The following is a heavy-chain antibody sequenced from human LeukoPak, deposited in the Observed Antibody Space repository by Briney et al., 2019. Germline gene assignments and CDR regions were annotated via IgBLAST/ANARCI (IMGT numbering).Heavy chain of an antibody. CDR2: ISGSGGST. J-gene: IGHJ3*02. CDR1: GFTFSSYA. D-gene: IGHD6-19*01. Sequence: PGGSLRLSCAASGFTFSSYAMSWVRQAPGKGLEWVSAISGSGGSTYYADSVKGRFTISRDNSKNTLYLQMNSLRAEDTAVYYCAKDHVGGSGWSRDAFDIWGQGTMVTVSS. CDR3: AKDHVGGSGWSRDAFDI. V-gene: IGHV3-23*01.